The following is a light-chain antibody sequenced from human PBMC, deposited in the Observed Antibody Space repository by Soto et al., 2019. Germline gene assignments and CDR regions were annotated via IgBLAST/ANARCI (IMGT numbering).Light chain of an antibody. V-gene: IGKV3-20*01. CDR2: GAS. J-gene: IGKJ4*01. CDR3: QQYAGSPLA. Sequence: EIVLTQSPGTLSLSPGERATRSCRASQSVSSTYLAWYQQRPGQAPRLLIYGASSRATGIPDRFSGSGSGTDFTLTISRLEPEDFAVYYCQQYAGSPLAFGGGTKVEIK. CDR1: QSVSSTY.